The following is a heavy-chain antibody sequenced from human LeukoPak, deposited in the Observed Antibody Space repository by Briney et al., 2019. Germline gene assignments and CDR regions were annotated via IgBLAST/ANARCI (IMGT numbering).Heavy chain of an antibody. CDR3: AKELDTMFFDY. CDR1: GFTFDRYT. Sequence: GGSLRHSCATSGFTFDRYTIHWVRQAPGKGLEWFSLAGWAGGTTYYSDSVRGRFTISRDSGKNSVYLQMNSLTTDDTAFYFCAKELDTMFFDYWGQGALVTVSS. V-gene: IGHV3-43*01. CDR2: AGWAGGTT. J-gene: IGHJ4*02. D-gene: IGHD3-10*02.